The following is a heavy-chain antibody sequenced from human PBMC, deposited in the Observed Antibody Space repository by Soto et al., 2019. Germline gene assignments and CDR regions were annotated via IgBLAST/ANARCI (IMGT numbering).Heavy chain of an antibody. CDR3: AKSGGRDPQYALLENKEKYYFDY. D-gene: IGHD2-8*01. CDR1: GFTFSSYA. J-gene: IGHJ4*02. CDR2: ISGSGGST. Sequence: GESLKISCAASGFTFSSYAMSWVRQAPGKGLEWVSAISGSGGSTYYADSVKGRFTISRDNSKNTLYLQMNSLRAEDTAVYYCAKSGGRDPQYALLENKEKYYFDYWGQGTLVTVSS. V-gene: IGHV3-23*01.